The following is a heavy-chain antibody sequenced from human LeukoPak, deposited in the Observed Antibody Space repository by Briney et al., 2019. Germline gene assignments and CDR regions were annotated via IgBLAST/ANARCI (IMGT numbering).Heavy chain of an antibody. Sequence: GGSLRLSCAASGFTVSSNYMNWVRQAPGKGLEWVSVIYSGGSTYYADSVKGRFTISRDNSKNTLYLQMNGLRAEDTAVYYCARDWGRVPDAFDIWGQRTMVTVSS. V-gene: IGHV3-53*01. D-gene: IGHD7-27*01. CDR1: GFTVSSNY. J-gene: IGHJ3*02. CDR3: ARDWGRVPDAFDI. CDR2: IYSGGST.